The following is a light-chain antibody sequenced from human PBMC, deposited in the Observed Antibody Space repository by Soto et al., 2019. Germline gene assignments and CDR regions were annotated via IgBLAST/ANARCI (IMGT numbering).Light chain of an antibody. J-gene: IGKJ4*01. CDR3: QQSYSTLPLT. Sequence: DIQMTQSPSTLPASVGDRVTITCRASQSISNWLAWYQQKPGKAPKLLIYAASSLQSGVPSRFSGSGSGTDFTLTISSLQPEDFATYYCQQSYSTLPLTFGGGTKVEIK. CDR2: AAS. V-gene: IGKV1-39*01. CDR1: QSISNW.